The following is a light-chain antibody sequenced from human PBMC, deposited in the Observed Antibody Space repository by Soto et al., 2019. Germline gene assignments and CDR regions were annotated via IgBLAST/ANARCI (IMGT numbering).Light chain of an antibody. CDR1: SSDVGRYNL. CDR2: EVF. Sequence: QSVLTQPASVSGFPGQSITISCTGSSSDVGRYNLVSWYQQHPGKTPKLIIYEVFKRPSGVSNRFSGSKSGNTASLTVSGTQAQEEAYHYCCSYAGIFVFGPGTKVTVL. J-gene: IGLJ1*01. CDR3: CSYAGIFV. V-gene: IGLV2-23*02.